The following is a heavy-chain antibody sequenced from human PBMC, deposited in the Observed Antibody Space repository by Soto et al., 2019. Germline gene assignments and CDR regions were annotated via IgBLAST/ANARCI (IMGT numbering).Heavy chain of an antibody. CDR3: ARGVLDPEYGDYDSDAFDI. CDR2: IYYSGST. V-gene: IGHV4-31*03. J-gene: IGHJ3*02. D-gene: IGHD4-17*01. Sequence: PSGTLALTCTVSGGSISSAGYYWSWIRQHPGKGLEWIGYIYYSGSTYYNPSLKSRVTISVDTSKNQFSLKLSSVTAADTAVYYCARGVLDPEYGDYDSDAFDIWGQGTMVTVSS. CDR1: GGSISSAGYY.